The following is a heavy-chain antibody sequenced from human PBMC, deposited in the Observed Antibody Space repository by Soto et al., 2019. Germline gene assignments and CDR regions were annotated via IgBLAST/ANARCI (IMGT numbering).Heavy chain of an antibody. Sequence: DVQLLESGGGLVQPGGSLRLTCVTSGFTFRRSAMSWVRLAPGKGMEWISAISDSGGSTYYADSVKGRFAISRDNSKNTLCLQMNSLIGEDTALYDCVKGSSGDRPYHFDYWCQGTLVTVSS. CDR3: VKGSSGDRPYHFDY. CDR2: ISDSGGST. J-gene: IGHJ4*02. V-gene: IGHV3-23*01. D-gene: IGHD2-15*01. CDR1: GFTFRRSA.